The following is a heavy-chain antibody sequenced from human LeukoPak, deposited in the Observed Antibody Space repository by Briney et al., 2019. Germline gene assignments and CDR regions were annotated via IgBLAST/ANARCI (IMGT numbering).Heavy chain of an antibody. CDR1: GSTFSSHT. CDR3: AERPGSSCYYYGPFDY. J-gene: IGHJ4*02. V-gene: IGHV3-48*04. CDR2: ISSTSSVI. Sequence: TGGSLRLSCAASGSTFSSHTMNWVRQAPGKGLEWISYISSTSSVIYYADSVKGRFTISRDNAKNSLYLQMSSLRAEDTAVYYWAERPGSSCYYYGPFDYWGQGTLVTVSS. D-gene: IGHD3-22*01.